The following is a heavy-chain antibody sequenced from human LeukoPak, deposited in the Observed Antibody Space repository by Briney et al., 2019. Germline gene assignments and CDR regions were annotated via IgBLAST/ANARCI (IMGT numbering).Heavy chain of an antibody. CDR1: GYSFTNYW. CDR2: IYPGDSDT. J-gene: IGHJ4*02. Sequence: GESLKISCQASGYSFTNYWIGWVRQMPGKGLEWMGIIYPGDSDTRYSPSFQGQVTISADQSITTAYLQWSSLKASDTAIYYCARQDSGRYDYWGQGTLVTVSS. CDR3: ARQDSGRYDY. D-gene: IGHD3-22*01. V-gene: IGHV5-51*01.